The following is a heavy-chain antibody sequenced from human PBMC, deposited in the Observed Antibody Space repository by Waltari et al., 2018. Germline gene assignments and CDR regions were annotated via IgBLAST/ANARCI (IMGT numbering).Heavy chain of an antibody. V-gene: IGHV4-4*02. Sequence: QVQLQESGPGLVKPSGTLSLTCAVTGGSISSSNRWSWVRQHPGKGLEWIGEIYHSGSTNYNPSLKSRVTISVDKSKNQFSLKLSSVTAADTAVYYCARDGKMATIWPYFDYWGQGTLVTVSS. J-gene: IGHJ4*02. CDR2: IYHSGST. CDR1: GGSISSSNR. CDR3: ARDGKMATIWPYFDY. D-gene: IGHD5-12*01.